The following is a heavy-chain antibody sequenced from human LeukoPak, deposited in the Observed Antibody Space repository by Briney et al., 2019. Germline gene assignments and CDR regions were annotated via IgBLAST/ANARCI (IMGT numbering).Heavy chain of an antibody. Sequence: GASVKVSCKASGYTFTGHYMHWVRQAPGQGPEWVGWINPKSGVTNYAQTLQGRVTMTRDTSISMVYMELSRLTTDDTAVYFCARALRYDDSSGYYAYWGQGTLVTVSS. V-gene: IGHV1-2*02. CDR3: ARALRYDDSSGYYAY. CDR2: INPKSGVT. CDR1: GYTFTGHY. J-gene: IGHJ4*02. D-gene: IGHD3-22*01.